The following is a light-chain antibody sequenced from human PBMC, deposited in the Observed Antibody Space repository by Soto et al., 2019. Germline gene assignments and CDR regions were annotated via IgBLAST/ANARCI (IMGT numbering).Light chain of an antibody. CDR2: AAS. CDR1: QGISSY. J-gene: IGKJ3*01. Sequence: DIQLTQSPSFLSASVGDRVTITCRASQGISSYLAWYQQKPGKAPKLLIYAASTLQSGVPSRFSGSGSGTEFTLTISSLQPEDVATDYCQQLNSYLFTFGPGTKVDIK. V-gene: IGKV1-9*01. CDR3: QQLNSYLFT.